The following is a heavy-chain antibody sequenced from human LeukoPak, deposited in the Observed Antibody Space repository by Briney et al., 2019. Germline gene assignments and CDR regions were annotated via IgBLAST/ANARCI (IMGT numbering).Heavy chain of an antibody. CDR1: GFTLTSYA. Sequence: PGGSLRLSCAASGFTLTSYALTWVRQVPGKGLEWVSGISGSAGTTYYADSVKGRFTISRDNSKNTLYLQMNSLRAEDTAVYYCAKTGSGWQKTYDYWGQGTLVTVSP. CDR2: ISGSAGTT. D-gene: IGHD6-19*01. CDR3: AKTGSGWQKTYDY. V-gene: IGHV3-23*01. J-gene: IGHJ4*02.